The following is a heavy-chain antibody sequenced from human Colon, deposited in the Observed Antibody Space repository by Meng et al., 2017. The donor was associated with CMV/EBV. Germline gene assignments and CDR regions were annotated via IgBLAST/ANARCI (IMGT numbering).Heavy chain of an antibody. D-gene: IGHD2-2*01. CDR3: AKDRLPPAALPERIINGMDV. Sequence: QVQLVQSGAEVKKPGASVKVSCKASGYTFSNFHINWVRQATGQGLEWMGWMDPDTGNTGSAQKFQGRVTMTRDTSTNTVYMELISLRFEDTALYYCAKDRLPPAALPERIINGMDVWGQGTMVTVSS. CDR1: GYTFSNFH. V-gene: IGHV1-8*01. J-gene: IGHJ6*02. CDR2: MDPDTGNT.